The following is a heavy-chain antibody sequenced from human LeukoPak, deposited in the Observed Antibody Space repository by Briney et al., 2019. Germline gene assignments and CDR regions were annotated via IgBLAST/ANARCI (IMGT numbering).Heavy chain of an antibody. D-gene: IGHD3-22*01. Sequence: ASVKVSCKASGYTFTSYGISWVRQAPGQGLEWLGWISAHNGKTNYAQKFQDRVTMTTDKSTRTAYMELRSLRSDDTAAYYCARGRGFYDSSAYYRFDYWGQGTLVTVSS. CDR1: GYTFTSYG. J-gene: IGHJ4*02. CDR3: ARGRGFYDSSAYYRFDY. CDR2: ISAHNGKT. V-gene: IGHV1-18*01.